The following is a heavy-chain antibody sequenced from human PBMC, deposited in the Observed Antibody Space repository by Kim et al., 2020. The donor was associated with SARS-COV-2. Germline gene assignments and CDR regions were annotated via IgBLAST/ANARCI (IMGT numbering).Heavy chain of an antibody. J-gene: IGHJ4*01. CDR1: GFTFSSYG. CDR3: ARATLSYSSSWAVDY. Sequence: GGSLRLSCAASGFTFSSYGMHWVRQAPGKGLVWVAVISYDGSNKYYADSVKGRFTISRDNSKNTLYLQMNSLRAEDTAVYYCARATLSYSSSWAVDYWG. V-gene: IGHV3-33*05. D-gene: IGHD6-13*01. CDR2: ISYDGSNK.